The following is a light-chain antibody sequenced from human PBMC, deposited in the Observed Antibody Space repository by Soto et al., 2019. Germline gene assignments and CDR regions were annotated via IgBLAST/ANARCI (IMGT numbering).Light chain of an antibody. CDR3: QQFRSWPWT. Sequence: EVVIMQYPATLSVSPGEGATLSCRDSQSIVDTLAWYQQKPGQAPRLLIHAGSTRATGIPARISGSGSGTEFTLTISSLQSEDFAVYYCQQFRSWPWTFGQGTKVDIK. J-gene: IGKJ1*01. CDR1: QSIVDT. V-gene: IGKV3D-15*01. CDR2: AGS.